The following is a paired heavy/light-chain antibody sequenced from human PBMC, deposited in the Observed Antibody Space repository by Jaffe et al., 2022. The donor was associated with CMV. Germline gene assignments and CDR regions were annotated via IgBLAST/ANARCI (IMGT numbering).Heavy chain of an antibody. D-gene: IGHD6-19*01. Sequence: QVQLVESGGGVVQPGRSLRLSCAASGFTFSSYGMHWVRQAPGKGLEWVAVISYDGSNKYYADSVKGRFTISRDNSKNTLYLQMNSLRAEDTAVYYCAKDQEAVAGTMSYGMDVWGQGTTVTVSS. CDR3: AKDQEAVAGTMSYGMDV. J-gene: IGHJ6*02. V-gene: IGHV3-30*18. CDR2: ISYDGSNK. CDR1: GFTFSSYG.
Light chain of an antibody. Sequence: DIQMTQSPSSLSASVGDRVTITCRASQSISSYLNWYQQKPGKAPKLLIYAASSLQSGVPSRFSGSGSGTDFTLTISSLQPEDFATYYCQQSYSTPSTFGQGTKVEIK. CDR2: AAS. CDR3: QQSYSTPST. CDR1: QSISSY. V-gene: IGKV1-39*01. J-gene: IGKJ1*01.